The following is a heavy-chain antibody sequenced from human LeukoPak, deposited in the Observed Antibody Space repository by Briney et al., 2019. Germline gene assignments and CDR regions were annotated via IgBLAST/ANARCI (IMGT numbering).Heavy chain of an antibody. CDR1: GGSVSSSSYY. V-gene: IGHV4-39*01. Sequence: SETLSPTCTVSGGSVSSSSYYWGWIRQPPGKGLEWIGNIYYSGSTYYNPSLKSRVTISVDTSKNQFSLKLSSVTAADTAVYYCARLFGYQYYLDYWGQGTLVTVSS. CDR3: ARLFGYQYYLDY. CDR2: IYYSGST. D-gene: IGHD2-2*01. J-gene: IGHJ4*02.